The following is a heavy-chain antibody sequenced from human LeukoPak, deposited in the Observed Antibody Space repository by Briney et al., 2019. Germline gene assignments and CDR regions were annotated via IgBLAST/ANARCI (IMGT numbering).Heavy chain of an antibody. V-gene: IGHV1-69*01. J-gene: IGHJ6*03. Sequence: GSSVKVSCKASGGTFSSYAISWVRQAPGQGLEWMGGIIPIFATTNYPQKFQGRVTITADDSTSTAYMELSSLRSEDTAVYYCARGIVVGSLYYMDVWGKGTTVTVS. CDR1: GGTFSSYA. CDR3: ARGIVVGSLYYMDV. CDR2: IIPIFATT. D-gene: IGHD2-21*01.